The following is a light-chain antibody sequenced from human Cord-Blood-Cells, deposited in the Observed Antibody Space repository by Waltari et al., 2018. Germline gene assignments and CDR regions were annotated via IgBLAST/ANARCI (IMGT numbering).Light chain of an antibody. CDR2: DVS. J-gene: IGLJ2*01. CDR1: SSDGGGYNF. CDR3: CSYAGSYTVV. Sequence: QSALTQPRSVYGSPGQSVTISCPGTSSDGGGYNFVSWYQQHPGKAPKLMIYDVSKRPSGVPDRFSGSKSGNTASLTISGLQAEDEADYYCCSYAGSYTVVFGGGTKLTVL. V-gene: IGLV2-11*01.